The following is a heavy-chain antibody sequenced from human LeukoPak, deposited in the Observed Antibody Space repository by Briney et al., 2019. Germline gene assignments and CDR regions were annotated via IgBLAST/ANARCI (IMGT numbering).Heavy chain of an antibody. V-gene: IGHV1-3*01. D-gene: IGHD3-10*01. CDR1: GYIFTNHG. Sequence: ASVKVSCKASGYIFTNHGIHWVRQAPGQRLECMGWINAANGNIKYSPSFQGRVTFTGDISASTVYMEMSSLRSEDTAVYYCARVVYGSGSYLPTPYYYYYGMDVWGQGTTVTVSS. CDR3: ARVVYGSGSYLPTPYYYYYGMDV. CDR2: INAANGNI. J-gene: IGHJ6*02.